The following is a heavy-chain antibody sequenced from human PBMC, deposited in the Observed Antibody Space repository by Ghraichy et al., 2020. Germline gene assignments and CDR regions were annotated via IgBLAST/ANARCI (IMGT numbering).Heavy chain of an antibody. V-gene: IGHV3-7*01. CDR2: LNQDGTKN. CDR3: ARGASCGGDYYTEYYFDS. D-gene: IGHD2-21*01. J-gene: IGHJ4*02. Sequence: GGSLRLSCVGSEFTFSKYWMTWVRQAPGKGLEWVANLNQDGTKNHYAGSVRGRFTVSRDNAKKSLYLHMISLRAEDTAVYYCARGASCGGDYYTEYYFDSWGQGTLVNV. CDR1: EFTFSKYW.